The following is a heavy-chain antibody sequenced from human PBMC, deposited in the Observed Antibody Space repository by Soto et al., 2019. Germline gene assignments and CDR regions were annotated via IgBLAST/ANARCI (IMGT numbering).Heavy chain of an antibody. CDR3: VRDGTKTLRDWFDP. CDR1: GASISGYY. CDR2: IYATGTT. Sequence: SETLSLTCTVSGASISGYYWSWIRKSAGKGLEWIGRIYATGTTDYNPSLKSRVMMSVDTSKKQFSLKLRSVTAADTAVYYCVRDGTKTLRDWFDPWGQGXSVTVYS. J-gene: IGHJ5*02. D-gene: IGHD1-1*01. V-gene: IGHV4-4*07.